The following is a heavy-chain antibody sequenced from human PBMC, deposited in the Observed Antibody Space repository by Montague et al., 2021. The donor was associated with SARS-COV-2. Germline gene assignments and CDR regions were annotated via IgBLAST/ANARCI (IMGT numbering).Heavy chain of an antibody. CDR3: VNRFPTSDYFDY. CDR1: GFTFSTYA. V-gene: IGHV3-23*01. D-gene: IGHD2-21*01. Sequence: SLRLSCAASGFTFSTYAMSWVRQTPAKGLEWLSTIRDSVENTFYADSVKGRFTISRDNSKSALYLQMNSLRVDDTAVSYCVNRFPTSDYFDYWGQGTLVTVSS. J-gene: IGHJ4*02. CDR2: IRDSVENT.